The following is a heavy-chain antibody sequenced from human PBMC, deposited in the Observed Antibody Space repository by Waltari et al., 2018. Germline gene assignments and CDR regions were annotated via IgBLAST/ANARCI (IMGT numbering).Heavy chain of an antibody. J-gene: IGHJ6*02. D-gene: IGHD5-12*01. V-gene: IGHV1-69*05. Sequence: QVPTVQAGAEVKKPGSSVKDSCKAYGGTCSSYAISWVRQAPGQGLEWMGGIIPIFGTANYAQKFQGRVTITTDESTSTAYMELSSLRSEDTAVYYCARDTVEMATIVYYYGMDVWGQGTTVTVSS. CDR1: GGTCSSYA. CDR3: ARDTVEMATIVYYYGMDV. CDR2: IIPIFGTA.